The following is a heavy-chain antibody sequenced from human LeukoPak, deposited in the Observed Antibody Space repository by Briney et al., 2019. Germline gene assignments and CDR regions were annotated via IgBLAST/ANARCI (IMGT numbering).Heavy chain of an antibody. CDR1: GYTFTSYA. V-gene: IGHV1-69*13. J-gene: IGHJ4*02. CDR3: AAGGAYEFRDDY. CDR2: IIPIYGRA. Sequence: SVKVSCKASGYTFTSYAMNWVRQAPGQGLEWMGKIIPIYGRANYGQKFQGRVTITADELTTTSYMELSSLTAEDMAVYYCAAGGAYEFRDDYWGQGTLVTVSS. D-gene: IGHD3-3*01.